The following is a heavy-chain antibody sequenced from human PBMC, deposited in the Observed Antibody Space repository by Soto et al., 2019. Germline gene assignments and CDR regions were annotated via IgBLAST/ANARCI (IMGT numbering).Heavy chain of an antibody. V-gene: IGHV3-7*01. CDR3: ARSPTLRHYYDSSGSWFDP. Sequence: PGGSLRLSCAASGFTFSSSWMSWVRQAPGKGLEWVANIKQDGSEKYYVDSVKGRFTISRDNAKNSLYLQMNSLRAEDTAVYYCARSPTLRHYYDSSGSWFDPWGQGTLVTVSS. D-gene: IGHD3-22*01. CDR1: GFTFSSSW. J-gene: IGHJ5*02. CDR2: IKQDGSEK.